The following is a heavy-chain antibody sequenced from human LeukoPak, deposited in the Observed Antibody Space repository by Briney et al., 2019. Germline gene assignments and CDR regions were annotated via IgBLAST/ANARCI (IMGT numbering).Heavy chain of an antibody. Sequence: GGPLRLSCVASGFSLRKYSLNWVRQGPGKGLEWVAHVSPTGTTHYADSVKGRFTISRDNVRNSLSLQMHSLRSGDTAVYFCATAPFGTSDYTDVWGRGTTVTVSS. CDR1: GFSLRKYS. CDR3: ATAPFGTSDYTDV. CDR2: VSPTGTT. V-gene: IGHV3-69-1*01. J-gene: IGHJ6*03. D-gene: IGHD3/OR15-3a*01.